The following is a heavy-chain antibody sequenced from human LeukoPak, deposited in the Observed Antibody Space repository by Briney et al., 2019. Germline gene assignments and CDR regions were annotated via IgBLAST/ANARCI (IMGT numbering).Heavy chain of an antibody. V-gene: IGHV3-74*01. D-gene: IGHD2-15*01. CDR1: GFTFSSYW. Sequence: GGSLRLSCAASGFTFSSYWMHWVRQAPGKGLVWVSRINSDGSSTSYADSVKGRFTISRDNAKNTLYLQMNSLRAEDTAVYYCAREVVVAATPLDYWGQGTLVTVSS. CDR2: INSDGSST. J-gene: IGHJ4*02. CDR3: AREVVVAATPLDY.